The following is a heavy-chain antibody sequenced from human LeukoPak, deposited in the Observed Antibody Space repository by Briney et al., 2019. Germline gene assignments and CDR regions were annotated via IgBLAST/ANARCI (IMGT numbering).Heavy chain of an antibody. CDR1: GGTFSSYA. J-gene: IGHJ5*02. V-gene: IGHV1-69*05. Sequence: SVKVSCKASGGTFSSYAISWVRQAPGQGLEWTGGIIPIFGTANYAQKFQGRVTITTDESTSTAYMELSSLRSEDTAVYYCAKTNNGYCSSTSCYINWFDPWGQGTLVTVSS. CDR2: IIPIFGTA. D-gene: IGHD2-2*01. CDR3: AKTNNGYCSSTSCYINWFDP.